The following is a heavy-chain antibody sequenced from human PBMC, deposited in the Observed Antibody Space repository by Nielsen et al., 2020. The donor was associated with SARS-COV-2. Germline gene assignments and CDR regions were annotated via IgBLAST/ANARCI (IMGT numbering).Heavy chain of an antibody. J-gene: IGHJ5*02. Sequence: GGSLRLSCKGSGYSFTSYWIGWVRQKPGKGLEWMGIIYPGDSDTRYSPSFQGQVTISADKSISTAYLQWSSLKASDTAMYYCARHRRYCSGGSCYHNWFDPWGQGTLVTVSS. CDR2: IYPGDSDT. CDR1: GYSFTSYW. CDR3: ARHRRYCSGGSCYHNWFDP. D-gene: IGHD2-15*01. V-gene: IGHV5-51*01.